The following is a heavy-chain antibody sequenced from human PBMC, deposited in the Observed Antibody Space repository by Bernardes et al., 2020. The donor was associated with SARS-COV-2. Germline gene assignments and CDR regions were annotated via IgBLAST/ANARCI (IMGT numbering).Heavy chain of an antibody. V-gene: IGHV3-74*01. J-gene: IGHJ5*02. CDR1: GFTFDDYA. CDR3: ASSSSWNWLDT. CDR2: IGSDGSST. D-gene: IGHD6-13*01. Sequence: GGSLRLSCAASGFTFDDYAMHWVRQVPGKGLVWVSRIGSDGSSTTYADSVKGRFTISRDNAMNTLYLQMNSLRAEDTAVYYCASSSSWNWLDTWGQGTLVRVSS.